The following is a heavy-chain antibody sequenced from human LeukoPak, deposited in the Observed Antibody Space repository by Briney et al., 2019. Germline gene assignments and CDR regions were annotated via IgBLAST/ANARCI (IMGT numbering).Heavy chain of an antibody. CDR2: ISGSGGST. CDR1: GFTFSSYA. V-gene: IGHV3-23*01. J-gene: IGHJ4*02. CDR3: AKDLQPSPVEYNWNYGDY. Sequence: GGSLRLSCAASGFTFSSYAMSWVRQAPGKGLEWVSGISGSGGSTYYADSVKGRFTISRDNSKNTLYLQMNSLRAEDTAVYYCAKDLQPSPVEYNWNYGDYWGQGTLVTVSS. D-gene: IGHD1-7*01.